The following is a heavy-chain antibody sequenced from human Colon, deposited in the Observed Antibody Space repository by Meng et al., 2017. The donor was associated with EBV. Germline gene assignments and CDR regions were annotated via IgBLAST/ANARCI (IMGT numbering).Heavy chain of an antibody. CDR1: GGSIRSGGYS. CDR2: IYYSGSA. CDR3: ARGAYFDY. V-gene: IGHV4-30-2*01. J-gene: IGHJ4*02. Sequence: QLQLQESGSGLVKPSEXLSLPCAVSGGSIRSGGYSWHWIRQPPGKGLQWIGYIYYSGSAFYNPSLKSRVTLSVDRSKNQFSLNLSSVTAADTAVYYCARGAYFDYWGQGTLVTVSS.